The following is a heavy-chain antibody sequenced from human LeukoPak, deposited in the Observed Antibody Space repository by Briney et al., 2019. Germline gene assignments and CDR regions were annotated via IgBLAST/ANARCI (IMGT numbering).Heavy chain of an antibody. J-gene: IGHJ3*02. Sequence: PGGSLRLSCAASGFTFSSYGMHWVRQAPGKGLEWVAVIWYDGSNKYYADSVKGRFTISSDNSKNTLYLQMNSLRAEDTAVYYCARGSIYYDSSGYYSFDAFDIWGQGTMVTVSS. CDR3: ARGSIYYDSSGYYSFDAFDI. CDR1: GFTFSSYG. D-gene: IGHD3-22*01. CDR2: IWYDGSNK. V-gene: IGHV3-33*01.